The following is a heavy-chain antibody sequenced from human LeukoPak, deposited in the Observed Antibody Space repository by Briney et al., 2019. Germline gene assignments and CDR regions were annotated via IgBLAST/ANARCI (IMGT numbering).Heavy chain of an antibody. V-gene: IGHV3-23*01. J-gene: IGHJ4*02. CDR3: ARAGEAAAFDY. D-gene: IGHD1-26*01. CDR2: ISGSGGST. Sequence: GGSLRLSCAASGFTFSTYALSWVRQAPGKGLEWVSSISGSGGSTDYADSVKGRFTLSRGNFENTLYLHMSSLRADDTAIYYCARAGEAAAFDYWGQGTLVTVSS. CDR1: GFTFSTYA.